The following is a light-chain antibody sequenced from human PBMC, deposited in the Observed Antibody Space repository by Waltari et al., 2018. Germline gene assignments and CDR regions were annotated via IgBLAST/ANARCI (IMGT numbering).Light chain of an antibody. CDR3: QSTDNSNTYLYWM. J-gene: IGLJ3*02. CDR2: KDN. Sequence: SYDLTQPPSVSVSPGQTARIPCSGDTLTKQYASWYQQKPGQAPVLVIYKDNERPSGIPERFSGSSSGTTVTLTISGVQAEDEADYYCQSTDNSNTYLYWMFGGGTKLTVL. CDR1: TLTKQY. V-gene: IGLV3-25*03.